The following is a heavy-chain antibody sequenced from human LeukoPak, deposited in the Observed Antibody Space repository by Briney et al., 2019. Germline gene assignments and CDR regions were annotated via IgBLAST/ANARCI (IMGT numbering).Heavy chain of an antibody. Sequence: GGSLRLSCAASGFTFSSYWMSWVRQAPGKGLEWVANINQDGSEKYYVGSVEGRFTISRDNAKNSLYLQMNSLRAEDTAVYYCAREGCSGGSCYHNWFDPWGQGTLVTVSS. CDR2: INQDGSEK. D-gene: IGHD2-15*01. CDR3: AREGCSGGSCYHNWFDP. CDR1: GFTFSSYW. V-gene: IGHV3-7*01. J-gene: IGHJ5*02.